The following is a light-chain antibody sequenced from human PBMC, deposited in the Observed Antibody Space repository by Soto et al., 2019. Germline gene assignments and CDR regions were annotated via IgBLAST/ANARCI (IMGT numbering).Light chain of an antibody. CDR1: QGIRDD. CDR3: LQYNSYSPT. CDR2: GAS. V-gene: IGKV1-17*01. Sequence: IQMTQSPSSLSAYVGDRVTITCRASQGIRDDLGWYQQKPGRAPRLLIYGASSLQSGVPSRFSGSGYGTEFTLTISSLQPEDFATYYCLQYNSYSPTFGQGTKVDIK. J-gene: IGKJ1*01.